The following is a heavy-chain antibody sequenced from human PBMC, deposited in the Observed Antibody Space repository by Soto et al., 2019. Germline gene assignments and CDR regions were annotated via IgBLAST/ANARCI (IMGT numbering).Heavy chain of an antibody. CDR1: GYTFTSYG. Sequence: GASVKVSCKASGYTFTSYGISWVRQAPGQGLEWMGWISAYNGNTNYAQKLQGRVTMTTDTSTSTAYMELRSLRSDDTAVYYCARDSPDLDGSGNLDAFDIWGQGTMVTVSS. CDR3: ARDSPDLDGSGNLDAFDI. D-gene: IGHD3-10*01. V-gene: IGHV1-18*01. CDR2: ISAYNGNT. J-gene: IGHJ3*02.